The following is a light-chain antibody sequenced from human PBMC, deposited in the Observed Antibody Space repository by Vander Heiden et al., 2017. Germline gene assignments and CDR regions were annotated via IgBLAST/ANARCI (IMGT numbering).Light chain of an antibody. CDR1: SSDVGTYNL. J-gene: IGLJ2*01. CDR3: CSYAGASSV. CDR2: EVS. V-gene: IGLV2-23*02. Sequence: QSALAQPASVSGSPGQSITISCTGPSSDVGTYNLVSWFQQYPGKAPKLSMYEVSKWSSGVSNRFYGSKSGTTASLTISGLQAEDESYEYCCSYAGASSVFGGGTKLTVL.